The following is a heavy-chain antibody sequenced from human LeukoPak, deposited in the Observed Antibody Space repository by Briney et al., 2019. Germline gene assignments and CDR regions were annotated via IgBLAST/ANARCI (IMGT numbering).Heavy chain of an antibody. CDR1: GFTFNRNA. CDR2: IGGSGDKT. D-gene: IGHD6-19*01. V-gene: IGHV3-23*01. J-gene: IGHJ4*02. Sequence: PGGSLRLSCAASGFTFNRNAISWVRQAPGKGLEWFSTIGGSGDKTFCADSVKGRFTISRDNSKNMVHLQMNSLTGEDTALYYCVRRGDASSGWGDHDFWGQGALVTVSS. CDR3: VRRGDASSGWGDHDF.